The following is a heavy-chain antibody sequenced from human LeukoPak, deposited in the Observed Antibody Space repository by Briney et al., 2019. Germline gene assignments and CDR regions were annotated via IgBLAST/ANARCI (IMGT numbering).Heavy chain of an antibody. CDR1: GYTFTSYY. D-gene: IGHD2-2*02. CDR3: AREIPSTFYFDY. CDR2: VYPSGGSA. V-gene: IGHV1-46*01. Sequence: GASVKVSCKASGYTFTSYYMHWVRQAPGQGLEWMGIVYPSGGSASYAQKFQGRVTMTRDTSTSTVYMELSSLRSEDTAVYYCAREIPSTFYFDYWDQGTLVTVSS. J-gene: IGHJ4*02.